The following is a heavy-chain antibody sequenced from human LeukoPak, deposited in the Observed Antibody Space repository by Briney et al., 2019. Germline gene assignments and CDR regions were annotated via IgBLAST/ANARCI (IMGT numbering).Heavy chain of an antibody. CDR2: ITWNGGTI. Sequence: PGGSLRLSRAASGFTVSNNYMSWVRQAPGKGLEWVSGITWNGGTIVYADSVKGRFTISRDNAKNSLYLQMDSLRAEDVALYYCAKDIADCTNGVCYAFDIWGQGTTVTVSS. CDR1: GFTVSNNY. CDR3: AKDIADCTNGVCYAFDI. J-gene: IGHJ3*02. V-gene: IGHV3-9*03. D-gene: IGHD2-8*01.